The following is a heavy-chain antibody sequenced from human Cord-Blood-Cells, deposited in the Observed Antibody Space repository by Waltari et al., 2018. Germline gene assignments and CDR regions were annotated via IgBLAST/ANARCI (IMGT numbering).Heavy chain of an antibody. Sequence: QVQLVQCGAEVKKRGSSVKFSCKASGGSFSSSAIRWVRQAPGQGLEWMGGIITIFGTANYAQKFQGRVTITADESTSTAYMALSSLRSEDTAVYYCASLAGDLYFDYWGQGTLVTVSS. J-gene: IGHJ4*02. CDR3: ASLAGDLYFDY. CDR1: GGSFSSSA. CDR2: IITIFGTA. V-gene: IGHV1-69*01.